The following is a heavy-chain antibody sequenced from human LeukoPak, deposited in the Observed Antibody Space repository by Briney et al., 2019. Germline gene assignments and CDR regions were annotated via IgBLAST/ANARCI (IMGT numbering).Heavy chain of an antibody. J-gene: IGHJ5*02. V-gene: IGHV4-59*12. Sequence: GSLRLSCAASGFTFSSYWMSWVRQAPGKGLEWIAYIHDSGSTYNNPSLKSRLSISIDTSKNQFSLKLNSVTAADTAVYYCARVVAAAGNNWFDPWGQGTLVTVSS. CDR2: IHDSGST. CDR1: GFTFSSYW. D-gene: IGHD6-25*01. CDR3: ARVVAAAGNNWFDP.